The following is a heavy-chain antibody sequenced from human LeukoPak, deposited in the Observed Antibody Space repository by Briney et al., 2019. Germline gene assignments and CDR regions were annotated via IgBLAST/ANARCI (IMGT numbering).Heavy chain of an antibody. Sequence: SETLSLTCTVSGGSISSYYWSWIRQPPGKGLEWIGYIYYSGSTSYNPSLKSRVTISVDTSKKQFSLKLSSVTAADTAVYYRARAAITVIVLIEWGQGTLVTVSS. V-gene: IGHV4-59*12. D-gene: IGHD2-8*01. CDR2: IYYSGST. J-gene: IGHJ4*02. CDR3: ARAAITVIVLIE. CDR1: GGSISSYY.